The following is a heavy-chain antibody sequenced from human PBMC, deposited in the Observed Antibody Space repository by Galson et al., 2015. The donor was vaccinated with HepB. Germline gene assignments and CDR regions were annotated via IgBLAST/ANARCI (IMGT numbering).Heavy chain of an antibody. CDR2: IYRGWTT. Sequence: SLRLSCAVSGLPVTDNYMSLVSQAPGKCLEWLSVIYRGWTTNYAVSLKGRFTISRDNSKNTVYLHISRLRAEDTAVYNCASSYCTGGSCYFDDWGQGTLLTVSS. V-gene: IGHV3-53*01. CDR1: GLPVTDNY. D-gene: IGHD2-15*01. CDR3: ASSYCTGGSCYFDD. J-gene: IGHJ4*02.